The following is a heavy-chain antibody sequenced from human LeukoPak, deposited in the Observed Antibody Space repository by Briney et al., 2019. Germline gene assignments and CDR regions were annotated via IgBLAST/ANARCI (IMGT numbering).Heavy chain of an antibody. CDR2: ISGSGGST. CDR1: GFTFSDYY. D-gene: IGHD3-3*01. J-gene: IGHJ4*02. CDR3: AKEAYDFWSGGRHYFDY. V-gene: IGHV3-23*01. Sequence: TGGSLRLSCAASGFTFSDYYMSWIRQAPGKGLEWVSAISGSGGSTYYADSVKGRFTISRDNSKNTLYLQMNSLRAEDTAVYYSAKEAYDFWSGGRHYFDYWGQGTLVTVSS.